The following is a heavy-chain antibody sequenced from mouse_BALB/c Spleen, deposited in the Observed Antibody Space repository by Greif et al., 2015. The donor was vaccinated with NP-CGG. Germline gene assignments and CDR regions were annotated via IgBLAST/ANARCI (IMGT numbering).Heavy chain of an antibody. D-gene: IGHD1-1*01. CDR3: ARRYYYGSRARFAD. Sequence: EVQLVESGAELVRPGALVKLSCKASGFNIKDYYMHWVKQRPEQGLEWIGWIDPENGDTIYDPKFQGKASITADTSSNTAYLQLSSLTSEDTAVYYCARRYYYGSRARFADWGQGTLVTVSA. CDR2: IDPENGDT. V-gene: IGHV14-1*02. CDR1: GFNIKDYY. J-gene: IGHJ3*01.